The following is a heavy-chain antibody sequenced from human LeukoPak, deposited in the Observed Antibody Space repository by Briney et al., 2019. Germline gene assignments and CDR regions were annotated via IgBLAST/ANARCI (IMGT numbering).Heavy chain of an antibody. V-gene: IGHV1-18*01. CDR3: ARDKDYIWGSSPKFDY. CDR1: GYTFTSYG. Sequence: GASVKVSCKASGYTFTSYGISWVRQAPGQGLEWMGWISAHNGNTNYAQKLQGRVTMTTDTSTSTAYMELRSLRSDDTAVYYCARDKDYIWGSSPKFDYWGQGTLVTVSS. J-gene: IGHJ4*02. CDR2: ISAHNGNT. D-gene: IGHD3-16*01.